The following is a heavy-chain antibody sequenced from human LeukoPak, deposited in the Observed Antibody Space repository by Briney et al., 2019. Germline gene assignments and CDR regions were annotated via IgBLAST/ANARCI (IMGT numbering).Heavy chain of an antibody. V-gene: IGHV3-30*18. CDR3: AKLPPMYSGSYYGL. Sequence: GGSLRLSCAASDFSFTTYAMSWVRQAPGKGLEWVAVISYDGSNKYYADSVKGRFTISRDNSKNTLYLQMNSLRAEDTAVYYCAKLPPMYSGSYYGLWGQGTMVTVSS. CDR1: DFSFTTYA. CDR2: ISYDGSNK. D-gene: IGHD1-26*01. J-gene: IGHJ3*01.